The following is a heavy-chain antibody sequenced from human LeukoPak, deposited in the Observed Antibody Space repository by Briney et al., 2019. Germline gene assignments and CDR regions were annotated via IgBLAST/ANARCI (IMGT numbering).Heavy chain of an antibody. D-gene: IGHD5-24*01. CDR3: ARDSEMATINY. CDR2: INPNSGGT. Sequence: ASVKVSCKASGYTFTGYYMHWGRQAPGQGLEWMGRINPNSGGTNYAQKFQGRVTMTREPSISTAYMELSRLRSDDTAVYYCARDSEMATINYWGQGTLVTVSS. CDR1: GYTFTGYY. J-gene: IGHJ4*02. V-gene: IGHV1-2*06.